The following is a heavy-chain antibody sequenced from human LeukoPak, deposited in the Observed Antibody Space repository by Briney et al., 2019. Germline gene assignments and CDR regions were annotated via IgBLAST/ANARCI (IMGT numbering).Heavy chain of an antibody. Sequence: PSETLSLTCAVYGGSFSGYYWSWIRQPPGKGLEWIGEINDIGNTNYDPSVRSRVTISVDTSKNQFSLSLTSATAADTAVYFCARLGSVGYYNYQYMDIWGNGTTVTVSS. CDR1: GGSFSGYY. J-gene: IGHJ6*03. CDR2: INDIGNT. CDR3: ARLGSVGYYNYQYMDI. V-gene: IGHV4-34*01. D-gene: IGHD3-10*01.